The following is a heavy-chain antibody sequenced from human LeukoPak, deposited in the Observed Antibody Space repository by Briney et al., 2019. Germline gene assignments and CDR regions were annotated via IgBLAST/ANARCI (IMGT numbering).Heavy chain of an antibody. D-gene: IGHD6-19*01. J-gene: IGHJ4*02. V-gene: IGHV1-46*01. CDR2: INPSGGST. CDR3: ARDLGSGWYDAYFDY. Sequence: GASVKVSCKASGYTFTSYYMHWVRQAPGQGLEWMGIINPSGGSTSYAQKFQGRVTMTRDTSTSTVYMELSSLRSEDTAVYYCARDLGSGWYDAYFDYWGQGTLVTVSS. CDR1: GYTFTSYY.